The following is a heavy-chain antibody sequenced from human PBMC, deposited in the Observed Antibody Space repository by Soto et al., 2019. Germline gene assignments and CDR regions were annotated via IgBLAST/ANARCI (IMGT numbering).Heavy chain of an antibody. CDR2: IYYSGST. CDR1: GGSISSSSYY. D-gene: IGHD2-21*02. V-gene: IGHV4-39*01. CDR3: ARRTVVTPFYYYYGMDV. J-gene: IGHJ6*02. Sequence: SETLSLTCTVSGGSISSSSYYWGWIRQPPGKRLEWIGSIYYSGSTYYNPSLKSRVTISADTSKNQFSLKLSSVTAADTAVYYCARRTVVTPFYYYYGMDVWGQGTTVTVSS.